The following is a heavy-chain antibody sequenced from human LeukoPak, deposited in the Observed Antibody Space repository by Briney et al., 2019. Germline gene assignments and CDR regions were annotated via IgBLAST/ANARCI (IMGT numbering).Heavy chain of an antibody. CDR2: IKQDGSEK. Sequence: GGSLRLSCAASGFTFSRYWMTWVRQAPGKGLEWVANIKQDGSEKYYVDSVKGRFTISRDNAKNSLYLQMNSLRAEDSAVYYCARENEGYCSRTSCYLDDYYYYMDDWGKGTTVTISS. V-gene: IGHV3-7*01. J-gene: IGHJ6*03. CDR1: GFTFSRYW. CDR3: ARENEGYCSRTSCYLDDYYYYMDD. D-gene: IGHD2-2*01.